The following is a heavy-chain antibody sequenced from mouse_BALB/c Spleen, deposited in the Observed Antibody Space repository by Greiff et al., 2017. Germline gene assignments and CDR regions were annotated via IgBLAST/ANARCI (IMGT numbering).Heavy chain of an antibody. Sequence: DVQLQESGPGLVKPSQTVSLTCTVTGISITTGNYRWSWIRQFPGNKLEWIGYIYYSGTITYNPSLTSRTTITRDTSKNQFFLEMNSLTAEDTATYYCARDRDYYGSSFDYWGQGTTLTVSS. D-gene: IGHD1-1*01. CDR1: GISITTGNYR. CDR2: IYYSGTI. V-gene: IGHV3-5*02. J-gene: IGHJ2*01. CDR3: ARDRDYYGSSFDY.